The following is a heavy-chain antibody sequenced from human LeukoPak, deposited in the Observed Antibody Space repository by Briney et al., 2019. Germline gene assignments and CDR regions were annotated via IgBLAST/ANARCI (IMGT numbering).Heavy chain of an antibody. CDR3: ARDKNILATIRIHYYYYYMDV. CDR1: GYNFTTYG. CDR2: ISAYNGFT. J-gene: IGHJ6*03. D-gene: IGHD5-12*01. Sequence: ASLKLSCKASGYNFTTYGIAWVRQAPGQGLEWVGWISAYNGFTDYAQKVQGRVTMTTDTSTSTAYMELRSLKSDDTAVYYCARDKNILATIRIHYYYYYMDVWGKGTTVTVSS. V-gene: IGHV1-18*01.